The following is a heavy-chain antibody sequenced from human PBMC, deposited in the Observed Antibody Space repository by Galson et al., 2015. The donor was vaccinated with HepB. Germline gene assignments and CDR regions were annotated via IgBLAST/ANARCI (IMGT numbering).Heavy chain of an antibody. J-gene: IGHJ6*03. V-gene: IGHV3-48*01. CDR1: GFTFSSYS. CDR3: ARGVRQLPIYYYYYMDV. D-gene: IGHD2-2*01. Sequence: SLRLSCAASGFTFSSYSMNWVRQAPGKGLEWVSYISSSSSTIYYADSVKGRFTISRDNAKNSLYLQMNSLRAEDTAVYYCARGVRQLPIYYYYYMDVWGKGTTVTVSS. CDR2: ISSSSSTI.